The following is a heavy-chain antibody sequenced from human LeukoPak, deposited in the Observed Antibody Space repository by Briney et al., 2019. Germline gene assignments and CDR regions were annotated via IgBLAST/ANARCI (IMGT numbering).Heavy chain of an antibody. D-gene: IGHD5-12*01. CDR1: GFTFSSYA. CDR2: IKQDGGEK. CDR3: ARVPSGATNYFDY. V-gene: IGHV3-7*01. J-gene: IGHJ4*02. Sequence: GGSLRLSCAASGFTFSSYAMSWVRQAPGKGLEWVANIKQDGGEKYYVDSVKGRFTISRDNAKNSLYLQMNSLRAEDTAVYYCARVPSGATNYFDYWGQGTLVTVSS.